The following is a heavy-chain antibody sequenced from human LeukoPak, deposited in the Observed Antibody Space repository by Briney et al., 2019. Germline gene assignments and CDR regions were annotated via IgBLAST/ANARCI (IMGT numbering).Heavy chain of an antibody. Sequence: GGSLRLSCAASGFTFSSYGMHWVRQAPGNGLEWVAVIWYDGSNKYYADSVKGRFTISRDNSKNTLYLQMNSLRAEDTAVYYCARDPYYYDSSGYVGDYWGQGTLVTVSS. CDR2: IWYDGSNK. CDR3: ARDPYYYDSSGYVGDY. J-gene: IGHJ4*02. D-gene: IGHD3-22*01. V-gene: IGHV3-33*01. CDR1: GFTFSSYG.